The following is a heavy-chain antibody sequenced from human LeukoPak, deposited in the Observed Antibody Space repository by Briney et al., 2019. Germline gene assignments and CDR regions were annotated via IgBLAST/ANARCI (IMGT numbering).Heavy chain of an antibody. V-gene: IGHV3-43*01. CDR1: GFTFAGYT. Sequence: PGGSLRLSCAASGFTFAGYTMHWVRQAPGKALEWVSLINWDGDNTYYADSVKGRFTISRDNSKNTLYLQMNSLRGEDTAVYYCAKDREGTIADYFDYWGQGTLVTVSS. D-gene: IGHD1-7*01. J-gene: IGHJ4*02. CDR3: AKDREGTIADYFDY. CDR2: INWDGDNT.